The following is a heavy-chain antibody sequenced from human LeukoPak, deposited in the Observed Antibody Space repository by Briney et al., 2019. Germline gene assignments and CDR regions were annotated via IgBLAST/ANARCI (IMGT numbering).Heavy chain of an antibody. D-gene: IGHD6-19*01. CDR2: ISSSSSYI. V-gene: IGHV3-21*01. J-gene: IGHJ4*02. Sequence: GGSPRLSCAASGFTFSSYSMNWVRQAPGKGLEWVSSISSSSSYIYYADSVKGRFTISRDNAKNSLYLQMNSLRAEDTAVYYCAGRGHSSAGRPFDYWGQGTLVTASS. CDR1: GFTFSSYS. CDR3: AGRGHSSAGRPFDY.